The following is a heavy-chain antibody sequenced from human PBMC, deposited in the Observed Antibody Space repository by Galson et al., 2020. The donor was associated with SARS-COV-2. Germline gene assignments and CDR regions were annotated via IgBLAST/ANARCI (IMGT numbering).Heavy chain of an antibody. CDR1: GGYFSGYY. J-gene: IGHJ6*02. V-gene: IGHV4-34*01. CDR2: IKHSGST. D-gene: IGHD3-10*01. Sequence: SETLSLTCAVYGGYFSGYYWSWIRQPPGKGLEWIGEIKHSGSTNYNPSIKSRVTISVDTSKNQFSLKLSSVTAADTAVYYCASGDVLLWFGESNPTAENYYYGMDVWGQGTTVTVSS. CDR3: ASGDVLLWFGESNPTAENYYYGMDV.